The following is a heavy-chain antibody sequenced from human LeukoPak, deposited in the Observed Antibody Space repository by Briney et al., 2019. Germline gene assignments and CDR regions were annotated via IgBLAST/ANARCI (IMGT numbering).Heavy chain of an antibody. J-gene: IGHJ4*02. CDR3: ARTSSNRNPYYFDY. CDR1: GYIFTDYY. V-gene: IGHV1-2*04. Sequence: GASVKVSCKASGYIFTDYYIHRMRQAPGQGLEWMGWINPKNGDTHYAQKFQGWVTMTRDTSITTAYMELSRLRSDDTAVYYCARTSSNRNPYYFDYWGQGTLVTVSS. D-gene: IGHD1-14*01. CDR2: INPKNGDT.